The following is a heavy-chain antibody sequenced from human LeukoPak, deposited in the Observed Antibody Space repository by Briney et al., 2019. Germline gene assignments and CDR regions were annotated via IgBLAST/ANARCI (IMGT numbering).Heavy chain of an antibody. CDR2: IWYDGSNK. Sequence: GRSLRLSCAVSGFTFNSYGMHWVRQAPGKGLEWAAVIWYDGSNKYYADSVKGRFTISRDNFKNTLYLQMNSLRAEDTAVYYCARYSSGWSLDYWGQGTLVTVSS. CDR1: GFTFNSYG. CDR3: ARYSSGWSLDY. J-gene: IGHJ4*02. V-gene: IGHV3-33*01. D-gene: IGHD6-19*01.